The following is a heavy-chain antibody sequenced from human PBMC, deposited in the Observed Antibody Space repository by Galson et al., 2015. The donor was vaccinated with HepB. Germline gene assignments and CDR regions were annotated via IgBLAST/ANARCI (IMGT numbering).Heavy chain of an antibody. CDR3: AGVGATYAFDI. D-gene: IGHD1-26*01. Sequence: SLRLSCAASGFTFSSYEMNWVRQAPGKGLEWVSYISSSGSTIYYADSVKGRFTISRDNAKNSLYLQMNSLRAEDTAVYYCAGVGATYAFDIWGQGTMVTVSS. CDR2: ISSSGSTI. CDR1: GFTFSSYE. J-gene: IGHJ3*02. V-gene: IGHV3-48*03.